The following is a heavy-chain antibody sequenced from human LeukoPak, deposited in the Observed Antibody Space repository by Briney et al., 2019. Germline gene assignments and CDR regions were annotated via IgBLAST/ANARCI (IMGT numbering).Heavy chain of an antibody. CDR2: TYDRSQLSD. D-gene: IGHD3-16*01. CDR1: GDSISSNTAG. CDR3: ARDPSDDQGLDC. Sequence: SQTLSLTCAVSGDSISSNTAGWYWLRQSPGRGREWLGSTYDRSQLSDQYTESVRSRITINVDTSKNQFSLQLTSVTPEDTAVYYCARDPSDDQGLDCWGQGTLVTVSS. V-gene: IGHV6-1*01. J-gene: IGHJ4*02.